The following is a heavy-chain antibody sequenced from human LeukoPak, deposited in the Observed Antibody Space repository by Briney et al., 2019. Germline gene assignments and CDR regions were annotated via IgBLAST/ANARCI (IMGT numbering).Heavy chain of an antibody. CDR2: ISYDGSNK. CDR3: ARGNSSSWYLSPYFFDY. D-gene: IGHD6-13*01. CDR1: GFTFSSYA. V-gene: IGHV3-30*04. Sequence: GGSLRLSCAASGFTFSSYAMHWVRQAPGKGLEWVAVISYDGSNKYYADSVKGRFTISRDNAKNSLYLQMNSLRAEDTAVYYCARGNSSSWYLSPYFFDYWGQGTLVTVSS. J-gene: IGHJ4*02.